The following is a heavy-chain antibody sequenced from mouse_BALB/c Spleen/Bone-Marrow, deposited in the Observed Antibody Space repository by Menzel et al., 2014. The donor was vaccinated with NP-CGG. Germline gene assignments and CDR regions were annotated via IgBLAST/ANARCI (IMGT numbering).Heavy chain of an antibody. CDR1: GYTLTSSW. J-gene: IGHJ2*01. CDR3: ARWGFDY. Sequence: LQESGSVLVRPGASVKLSCKASGYTLTSSWMHWAKQRPGQGLEWIGEIHPNSGNTNYNEKFKGKATLTVDTSSSTAYVDLSSLTSEDSAVYYCARWGFDYWGQGTTLTVSS. V-gene: IGHV1S130*01. CDR2: IHPNSGNT.